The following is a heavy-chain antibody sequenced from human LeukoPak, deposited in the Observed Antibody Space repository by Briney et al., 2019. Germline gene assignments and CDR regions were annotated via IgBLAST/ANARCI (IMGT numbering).Heavy chain of an antibody. D-gene: IGHD3-10*01. CDR2: ISWNSDNI. V-gene: IGHV3-9*01. Sequence: GRSLRLPCAASGFTFDDSAMHWVRQNPEKGLEWVSGISWNSDNIAYVDSVKGRFTISRDNRKNSLYLQMDSLRPEDTALYYCVKDGGSYGSGSNSFSHWGQGTLVIVS. CDR1: GFTFDDSA. J-gene: IGHJ4*02. CDR3: VKDGGSYGSGSNSFSH.